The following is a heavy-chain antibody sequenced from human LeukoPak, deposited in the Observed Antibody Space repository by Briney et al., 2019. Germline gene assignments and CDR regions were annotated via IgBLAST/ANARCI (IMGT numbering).Heavy chain of an antibody. CDR1: GGSTISSSYY. J-gene: IGHJ4*02. CDR3: ARDLGGSGTFDY. CDR2: IYYSGST. V-gene: IGHV4-61*01. D-gene: IGHD2-15*01. Sequence: SETLSLTCTVSGGSTISSSYYWDWIRQPPGKGLEWIGYIYYSGSTNYNPSLKSRVTISVDTSKSQFSLKLSSVTAADTAVYYCARDLGGSGTFDYWGQGTLVTVSS.